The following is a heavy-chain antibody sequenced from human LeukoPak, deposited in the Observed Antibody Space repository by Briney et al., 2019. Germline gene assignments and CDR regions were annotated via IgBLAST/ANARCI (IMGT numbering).Heavy chain of an antibody. Sequence: PSETLSLTCTVSGGSISSSSYYWGWIRQPPGKGLEWIGSIYYSGSTYYNPSLKSRVTISVDTSKNQLSLKLSSVTAADTAVYYCARTYYDILTGFRYWGQGTLVTVSS. J-gene: IGHJ4*02. D-gene: IGHD3-9*01. V-gene: IGHV4-39*01. CDR2: IYYSGST. CDR1: GGSISSSSYY. CDR3: ARTYYDILTGFRY.